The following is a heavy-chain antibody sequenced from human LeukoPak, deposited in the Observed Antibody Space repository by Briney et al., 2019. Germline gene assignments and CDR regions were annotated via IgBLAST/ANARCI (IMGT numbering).Heavy chain of an antibody. D-gene: IGHD4-17*01. CDR1: GFTFRNYW. J-gene: IGHJ4*02. V-gene: IGHV3-7*01. CDR3: ATWAYGDCL. Sequence: PGGSLRLSCAASGFTFRNYWMTWVRQAPGKGLEWVANIKEDGSDEYYVDSVKGRFTISRDNAKNSVFLHMNSLRAEDTAIYFCATWAYGDCLWGQGTLVTVSS. CDR2: IKEDGSDE.